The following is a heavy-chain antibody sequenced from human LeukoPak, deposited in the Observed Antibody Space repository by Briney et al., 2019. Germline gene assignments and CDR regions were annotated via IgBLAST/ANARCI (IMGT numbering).Heavy chain of an antibody. J-gene: IGHJ5*02. CDR3: ARSYCSGGSCYGGNWFDP. V-gene: IGHV1-69*01. CDR2: IIPIFGTA. CDR1: GGTFSSCA. Sequence: SVKVSCKASGGTFSSCAISWVRQAPGQGLEWMGGIIPIFGTANYAQKFQGRVTITADESTSTAYMELSSLRSEDTAVYYCARSYCSGGSCYGGNWFDPWGQGTLVTVSS. D-gene: IGHD2-15*01.